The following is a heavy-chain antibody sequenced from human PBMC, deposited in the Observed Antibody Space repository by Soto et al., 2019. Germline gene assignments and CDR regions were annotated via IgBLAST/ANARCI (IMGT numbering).Heavy chain of an antibody. J-gene: IGHJ6*02. CDR3: ARTDGDLDV. V-gene: IGHV1-8*01. Sequence: ASVNVSCKASGYTFSSYDINWVRQATGQGLEWMGWMNPKSGHTGSAQKFQGRVTMTRDTSISTAYMELSSLRSEDTAIYYCARTDGDLDVWGQGTTVTVSS. CDR2: MNPKSGHT. CDR1: GYTFSSYD. D-gene: IGHD4-17*01.